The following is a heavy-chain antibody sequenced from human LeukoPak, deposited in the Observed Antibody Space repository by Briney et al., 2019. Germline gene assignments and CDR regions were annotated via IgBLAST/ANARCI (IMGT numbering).Heavy chain of an antibody. D-gene: IGHD1-26*01. CDR2: IDPSGCSI. CDR1: GYTFTSYY. J-gene: IGHJ4*02. Sequence: ASVKVSCKASGYTFTSYYMHWVRQAPAQGLEWMGIIDPSGCSISYAQKFQGRVTMTRDMSTSTVYMELSSLRSEGTAVYYCARDRINSGSYSEGLDGGQGTLVTVSS. V-gene: IGHV1-46*01. CDR3: ARDRINSGSYSEGLD.